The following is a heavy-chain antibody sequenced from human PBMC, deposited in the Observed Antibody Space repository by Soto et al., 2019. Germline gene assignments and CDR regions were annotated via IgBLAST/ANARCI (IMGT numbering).Heavy chain of an antibody. D-gene: IGHD3-10*01. CDR1: GFTFSSYG. CDR3: ARASERFGKLYMTF. J-gene: IGHJ4*02. CDR2: IWYDGSNK. Sequence: QVQLVESGGGVVQPGRSLRLSCAASGFTFSSYGMHWVRQAPGKGLEWVAVIWYDGSNKYYADSVKGRFTISRDNSKNTLYLQMNSLRAEDTAVYYCARASERFGKLYMTFWGQGNLVTVSS. V-gene: IGHV3-33*01.